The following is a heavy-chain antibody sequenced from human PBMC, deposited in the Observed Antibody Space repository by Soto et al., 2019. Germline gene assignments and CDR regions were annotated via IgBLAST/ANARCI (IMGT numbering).Heavy chain of an antibody. CDR1: GYTFTSYY. CDR2: INPSGGST. D-gene: IGHD3-22*01. CDR3: ASRGVVVITPREAFDI. V-gene: IGHV1-46*01. Sequence: APVKVSCKASGYTFTSYYMHWVRQNTGQGLEWMGIINPSGGSTSYAQKFQGRVTMTRDTSTSTVYMELSSLRSEDTAVYYCASRGVVVITPREAFDIWGQGTMVTVSS. J-gene: IGHJ3*02.